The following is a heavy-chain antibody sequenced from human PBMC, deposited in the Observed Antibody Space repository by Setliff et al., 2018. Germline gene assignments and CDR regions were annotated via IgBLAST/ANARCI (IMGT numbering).Heavy chain of an antibody. CDR1: GGSISSYY. CDR3: ARLDGAAAGELDY. J-gene: IGHJ4*02. V-gene: IGHV4-4*07. D-gene: IGHD6-13*01. Sequence: SETLSLTCTVSGGSISSYYWSWIRQPAGKGLEWIGHIYIGGSANYNPSLKSRVTMSIDTSKNQFSLKLSSVTAADTAVYYCARLDGAAAGELDYWGQGTLVTVSS. CDR2: IYIGGSA.